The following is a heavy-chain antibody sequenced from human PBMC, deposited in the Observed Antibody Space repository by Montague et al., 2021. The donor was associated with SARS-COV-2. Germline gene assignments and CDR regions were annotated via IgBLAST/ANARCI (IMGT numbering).Heavy chain of an antibody. CDR2: SNYSWSG. CDR1: GGSISSNY. V-gene: IGHV4-59*01. Sequence: SETLSLTCTVSGGSISSNYWCWVWMRQRKGQELMGYSNYSWSGSNYYYPYRRITISVDTDKYKNYLKLSSATAADTAVYYCASEREGYRSSWYLDYWGQGTLVTVSS. CDR3: ASEREGYRSSWYLDY. J-gene: IGHJ4*02. D-gene: IGHD6-13*01.